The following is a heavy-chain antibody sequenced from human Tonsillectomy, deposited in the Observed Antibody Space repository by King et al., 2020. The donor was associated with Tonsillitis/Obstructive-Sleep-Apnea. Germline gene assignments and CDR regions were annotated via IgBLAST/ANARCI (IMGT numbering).Heavy chain of an antibody. V-gene: IGHV4-34*01. CDR1: GGSFSGYY. CDR3: ARQDDYGDFFYDY. D-gene: IGHD4-17*01. CDR2: INHSGST. Sequence: VKLQQWGAGLLKPSETLSLTCAVYGGSFSGYYWSWIRQPPGKGLEWIGEINHSGSTNYNPSLKSRVTISVDTSKNQFSLKLSSVTPADTAVYYCARQDDYGDFFYDYWGQGTLVTVSS. J-gene: IGHJ4*02.